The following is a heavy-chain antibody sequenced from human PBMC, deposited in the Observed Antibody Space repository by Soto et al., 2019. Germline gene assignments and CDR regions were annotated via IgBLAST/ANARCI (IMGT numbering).Heavy chain of an antibody. CDR1: GGTFSSYA. D-gene: IGHD3-22*01. J-gene: IGHJ5*02. Sequence: SVKVSCKASGGTFSSYAISWVRQAPGQGLEWMGGIIPIFGTANYAQKFQGRVTITADESTSTAYMELSSLRSEDTAVYYCARTPKYYYDSSGYYLGVNWFDPWGQGTLVTVSS. CDR2: IIPIFGTA. CDR3: ARTPKYYYDSSGYYLGVNWFDP. V-gene: IGHV1-69*13.